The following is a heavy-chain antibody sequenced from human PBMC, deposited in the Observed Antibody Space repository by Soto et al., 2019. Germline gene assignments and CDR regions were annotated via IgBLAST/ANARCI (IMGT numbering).Heavy chain of an antibody. V-gene: IGHV4-31*03. CDR1: GGSISTGGYY. CDR2: FYYSGST. CDR3: ARSVFP. Sequence: QVQLQESGPGLVKPSQTLSLTCTVSGGSISTGGYYWNWIRQHPGKGLEWIGYFYYSGSTYYNPSRKSRFTISVTTAKNQFSLKLSSVTAADTAVYYCARSVFPWGQGTLVTVSS. J-gene: IGHJ5*02.